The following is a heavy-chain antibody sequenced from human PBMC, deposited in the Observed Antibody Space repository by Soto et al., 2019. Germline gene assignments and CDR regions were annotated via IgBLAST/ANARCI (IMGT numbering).Heavy chain of an antibody. CDR2: LNGDASTA. J-gene: IGHJ3*01. D-gene: IGHD6-19*01. V-gene: IGHV3-74*01. CDR3: AVMSSRSDVLDV. CDR1: GFTFSTYW. Sequence: GGALRLSCSASGFTFSTYWMAWVRKAPGKGLLWVSSLNGDASTANYADSVKGRFTISRDNAKNTLYLQMNSLRAEDTAMYYCAVMSSRSDVLDVWGQGTMVTVSS.